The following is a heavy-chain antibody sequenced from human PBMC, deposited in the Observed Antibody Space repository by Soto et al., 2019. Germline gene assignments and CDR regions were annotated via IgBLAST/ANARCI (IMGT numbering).Heavy chain of an antibody. CDR3: ARVTSTGWRLMDV. J-gene: IGHJ6*02. CDR1: GYTFTTYG. CDR2: INAGNGNT. D-gene: IGHD6-19*01. Sequence: GSSMKVSCKASGYTFTTYGMHWVRQAPGQRLEWMGWINAGNGNTKYSQPFQGRVTITRDTSASTASMELSSLRSEDTAVYYCARVTSTGWRLMDVWGQGTTVTVAS. V-gene: IGHV1-3*01.